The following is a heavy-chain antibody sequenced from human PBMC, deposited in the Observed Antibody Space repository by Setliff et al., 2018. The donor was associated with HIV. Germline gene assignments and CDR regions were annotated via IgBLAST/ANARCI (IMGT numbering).Heavy chain of an antibody. J-gene: IGHJ3*02. Sequence: PGESLKISCRAFGNSFANHWIAWVRQMPGKGPEWVGFIYTGDSGTQYNPAFKGRVTIAADKSIKTVYLQWTSLQRSDTAMYYCARHKVVMGMLVVQYPGPFDNWGKGTMVTVSS. CDR2: IYTGDSGT. CDR1: GNSFANHW. CDR3: ARHKVVMGMLVVQYPGPFDN. V-gene: IGHV5-51*01. D-gene: IGHD2-2*01.